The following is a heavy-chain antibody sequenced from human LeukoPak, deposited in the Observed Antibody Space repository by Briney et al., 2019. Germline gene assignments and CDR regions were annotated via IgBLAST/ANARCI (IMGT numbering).Heavy chain of an antibody. Sequence: SETLSLTCAVSGGSISRYYWSWIRQPPGKGLEWLGYISYSGSTNYNPSLKSRVTISVDTSKNQFSLKLSSVAAADTAVYYCARDADTSSHFDYWGQGTLVTVSS. J-gene: IGHJ4*02. V-gene: IGHV4-59*01. CDR1: GGSISRYY. CDR2: ISYSGST. D-gene: IGHD2-2*01. CDR3: ARDADTSSHFDY.